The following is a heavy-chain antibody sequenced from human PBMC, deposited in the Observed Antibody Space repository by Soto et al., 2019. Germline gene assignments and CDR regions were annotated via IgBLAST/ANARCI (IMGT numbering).Heavy chain of an antibody. CDR1: GGSISYNSYY. V-gene: IGHV4-39*02. Sequence: QLQLQESGPGLVKPSETLSLTCSVSGGSISYNSYYWGWIRQPPGKGLEWVGGIFYTGTTYYSPSLKNRVNISVDTSKNSFALKLTSVTAADTGVYVCARLVVVGPVANAWGQGTLVTVSS. D-gene: IGHD2-2*01. CDR3: ARLVVVGPVANA. J-gene: IGHJ5*02. CDR2: IFYTGTT.